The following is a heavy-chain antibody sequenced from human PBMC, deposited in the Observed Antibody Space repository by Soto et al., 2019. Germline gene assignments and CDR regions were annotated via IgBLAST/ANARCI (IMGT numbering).Heavy chain of an antibody. CDR3: AHKVTAALNARVFDY. CDR2: VYWDDDN. V-gene: IGHV2-5*02. CDR1: GFSVTTHGVG. Sequence: QITLKESGPTLVQPTQTLTLTCSLSGFSVTTHGVGVGWIRQPPGKALEWLAVVYWDDDNRYRPSLKSRVTFTRDISKDQVVFTMDNMDPADAATYYCAHKVTAALNARVFDYWGQGTPVTGSS. J-gene: IGHJ4*02. D-gene: IGHD6-13*01.